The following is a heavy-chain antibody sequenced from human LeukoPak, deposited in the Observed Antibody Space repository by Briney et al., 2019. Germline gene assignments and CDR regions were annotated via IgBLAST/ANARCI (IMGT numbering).Heavy chain of an antibody. J-gene: IGHJ4*02. D-gene: IGHD5-18*01. CDR3: AKDKRDVDTAMVTWLDY. V-gene: IGHV3-23*01. CDR2: ISGSGGST. Sequence: GGSLRLSCAASGFTFSSYAMSWVRQAPGKGLEWVSAISGSGGSTYYADSVKGRFTISRDNSKNTPYLQMNSLRAEDTAVYYCAKDKRDVDTAMVTWLDYWGQGTLVTVSS. CDR1: GFTFSSYA.